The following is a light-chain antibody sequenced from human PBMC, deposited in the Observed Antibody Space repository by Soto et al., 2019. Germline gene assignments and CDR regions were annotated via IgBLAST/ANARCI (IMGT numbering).Light chain of an antibody. CDR3: TSYVGNDIWV. CDR1: SSEVGAYKY. CDR2: EVT. V-gene: IGLV2-8*01. Sequence: QSALTQPPSASGSPGQSVTISCTGTSSEVGAYKYVSWYQQYPGKAPKLMIYEVTKRPSGVPDRFSGSKSGNTASRAVSGLQAEDEADYYCTSYVGNDIWVFGGGTKLTVL. J-gene: IGLJ3*02.